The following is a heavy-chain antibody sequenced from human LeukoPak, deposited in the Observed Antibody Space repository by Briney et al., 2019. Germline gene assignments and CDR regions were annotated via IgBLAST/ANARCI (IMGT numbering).Heavy chain of an antibody. J-gene: IGHJ4*02. CDR2: ISYDGSDK. D-gene: IGHD5-18*01. V-gene: IGHV3-30*18. Sequence: GGSLRLSCAASGFTFSSYGMHWVRQTPGTGLEWVAVISYDGSDKYYADSVKGQFTISRDNSKNTLYLQMNSLRAEDTAVYYCAKEGYSYGLFDYWGQGTLVTVSS. CDR3: AKEGYSYGLFDY. CDR1: GFTFSSYG.